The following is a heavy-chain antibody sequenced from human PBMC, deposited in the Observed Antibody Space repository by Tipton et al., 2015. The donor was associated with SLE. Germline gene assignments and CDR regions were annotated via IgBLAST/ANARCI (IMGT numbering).Heavy chain of an antibody. CDR3: ARRSGQWLVRGDAFDI. Sequence: YWSWIRQPPGKGLEWMGIIYPGDSDTRYSPSFQGQVTISADKSISTAYLQWSSLKASDTAMYYCARRSGQWLVRGDAFDIWGQGTMVTVSS. CDR2: IYPGDSDT. D-gene: IGHD6-19*01. CDR1: YW. V-gene: IGHV5-51*01. J-gene: IGHJ3*02.